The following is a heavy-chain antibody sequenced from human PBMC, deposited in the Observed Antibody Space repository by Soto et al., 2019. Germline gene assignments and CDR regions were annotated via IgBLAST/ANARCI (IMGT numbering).Heavy chain of an antibody. D-gene: IGHD1-26*01. Sequence: PGGSLRLSCAASGFTVSSNYMSWVRQAPGKGLEWVSIIYSGGSTYYADSVKGRFTISRDNSKNTLCLQMNSLRAEDTAVYYCARESIVGATNTFDYWGQGTLVTVSS. J-gene: IGHJ4*02. V-gene: IGHV3-66*01. CDR2: IYSGGST. CDR3: ARESIVGATNTFDY. CDR1: GFTVSSNY.